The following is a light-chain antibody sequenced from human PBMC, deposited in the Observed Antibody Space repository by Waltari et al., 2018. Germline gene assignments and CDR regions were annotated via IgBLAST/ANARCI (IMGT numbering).Light chain of an antibody. J-gene: IGLJ3*02. CDR3: AAWDDSLNVWV. CDR2: INN. V-gene: IGLV1-44*01. Sequence: QSVLPQPPPASGTPRPRVATSCSGTTPTTGTNPVRWYQQLPGTAPKLLIFINNQRPSGVPDRFSASKSGTSASLAISGLQSDDEADYYCAAWDDSLNVWVFGGGTKVTVL. CDR1: TPTTGTNP.